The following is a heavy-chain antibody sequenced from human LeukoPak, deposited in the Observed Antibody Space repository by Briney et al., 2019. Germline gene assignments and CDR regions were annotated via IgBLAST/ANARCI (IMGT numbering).Heavy chain of an antibody. D-gene: IGHD1-26*01. CDR3: ARDLTATSGSYYDY. J-gene: IGHJ4*02. V-gene: IGHV3-21*01. Sequence: GGSLRLSCAASGFTFSRYNMNWVRQAPGKGLEWVSYISSSSGYIYYADLVKGRLTISRDNAKNSLYLQMNSLIAEDTAVYYCARDLTATSGSYYDYWGQGTLVTVSS. CDR2: ISSSSGYI. CDR1: GFTFSRYN.